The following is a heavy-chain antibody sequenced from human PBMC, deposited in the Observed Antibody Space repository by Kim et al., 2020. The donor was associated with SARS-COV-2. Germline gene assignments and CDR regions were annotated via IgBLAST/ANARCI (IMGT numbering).Heavy chain of an antibody. Sequence: SETLSLTCAVYGGSFSGYYWSWIRQPPGKGLEWIGEINHSGSTNYNPSLKSRVTISVDTSKNQFSLKLSSVTAADTAVYYCARYCSSTSTVEGFDPWGQGTLVTVSS. D-gene: IGHD2-2*01. V-gene: IGHV4-34*01. CDR1: GGSFSGYY. CDR3: ARYCSSTSTVEGFDP. CDR2: INHSGST. J-gene: IGHJ5*02.